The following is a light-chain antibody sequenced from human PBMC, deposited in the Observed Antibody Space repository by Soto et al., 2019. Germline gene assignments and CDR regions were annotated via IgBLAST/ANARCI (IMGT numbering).Light chain of an antibody. CDR2: EVN. V-gene: IGLV2-8*01. CDR1: SSDVAAYNY. J-gene: IGLJ2*01. Sequence: QPVLTQPPSASGSPGQSVTISCTGTSSDVAAYNYVSWYQQHPGKAPKLMIYEVNKRPSGVPDRFSGSKSGNTASLTVSGLQADDEADYYCSSYAGNNNLLFGGGTQLTVL. CDR3: SSYAGNNNLL.